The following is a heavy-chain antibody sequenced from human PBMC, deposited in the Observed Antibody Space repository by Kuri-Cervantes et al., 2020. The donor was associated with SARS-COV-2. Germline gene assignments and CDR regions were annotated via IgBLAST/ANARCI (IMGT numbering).Heavy chain of an antibody. J-gene: IGHJ6*03. CDR3: ARAYGFLRYIYYMDV. V-gene: IGHV4-34*01. CDR2: VNHSGST. CDR1: GGSFSGYY. D-gene: IGHD4-17*01. Sequence: GSLRLSCAVYGGSFSGYYWNWVRQPPGKGLEWIGEVNHSGSTNYNSSLKSRVTMSVDTSTKQFSLNLNSVTAADTAVYYCARAYGFLRYIYYMDVWGRGTTVTVSS.